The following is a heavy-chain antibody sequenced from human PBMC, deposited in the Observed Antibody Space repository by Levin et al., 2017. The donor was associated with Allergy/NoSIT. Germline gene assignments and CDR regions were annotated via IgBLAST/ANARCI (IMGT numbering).Heavy chain of an antibody. D-gene: IGHD5-18*01. CDR1: GGSVSSGSYY. Sequence: SETLSLTCTVSGGSVSSGSYYWSWIRQPPGTGLEWIGYIYYSGSTNYNPSLKSRVTISVDTSKNQFSLKLSSVTAADTAVYYCARDLKDTAMAYYFDYWGQGTLVTVSS. J-gene: IGHJ4*02. CDR3: ARDLKDTAMAYYFDY. V-gene: IGHV4-61*01. CDR2: IYYSGST.